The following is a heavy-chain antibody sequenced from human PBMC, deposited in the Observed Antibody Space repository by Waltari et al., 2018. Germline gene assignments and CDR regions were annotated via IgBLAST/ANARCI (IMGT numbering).Heavy chain of an antibody. V-gene: IGHV4-39*07. CDR2: VSYSGST. CDR3: ARYPDCSDGGLYYYYYMDV. J-gene: IGHJ6*02. CDR1: GGSISSTIYY. Sequence: QLQLQESGPGLLKPSETLSLTCTVSGGSISSTIYYWGWVRQPPGKGLEWIGSVSYSGSTYYNPSLKSRVSISVDMSKDQFSLKVSSVTAADTAVYYCARYPDCSDGGLYYYYYMDVWGQGTTVIVSS. D-gene: IGHD2-8*02.